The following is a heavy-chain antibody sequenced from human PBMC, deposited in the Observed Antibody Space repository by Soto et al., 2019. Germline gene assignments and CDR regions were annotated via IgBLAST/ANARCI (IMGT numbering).Heavy chain of an antibody. CDR2: ISPYNDDT. V-gene: IGHV1-18*01. D-gene: IGHD3-22*01. Sequence: QAQLVQSGVEVKKPRASVKVSCKASGYTFTSYGINWVRQAPGQGLEWLGWISPYNDDTKYAQKLQGRVTMTTDTSSRTAYMALRSLSSDDTAVYFCARGGYYDSSGSRNYHYYGMDVWGQGTTVTVSS. J-gene: IGHJ6*02. CDR3: ARGGYYDSSGSRNYHYYGMDV. CDR1: GYTFTSYG.